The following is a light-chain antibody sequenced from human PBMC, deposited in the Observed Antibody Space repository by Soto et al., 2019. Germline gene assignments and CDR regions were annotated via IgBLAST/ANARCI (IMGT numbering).Light chain of an antibody. CDR3: QQRGDLIVT. CDR2: DAS. CDR1: HHDSTY. V-gene: IGKV3-11*01. Sequence: EILLTQSPATLSLSPGEGATLSCRASHHDSTYIAWYQQKPGQAPRLLIYDASNRATGVPARFSGSGSGKDFTLTISSLEPGDSAVYYCQQRGDLIVTFGGGTKVEI. J-gene: IGKJ4*01.